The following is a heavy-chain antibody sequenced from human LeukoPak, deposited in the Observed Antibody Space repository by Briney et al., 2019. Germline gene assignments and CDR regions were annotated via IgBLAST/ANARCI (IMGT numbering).Heavy chain of an antibody. D-gene: IGHD4-11*01. CDR3: ARVTVTTTGLFGHQSPYYFDY. CDR1: GYSFSNYW. J-gene: IGHJ4*02. V-gene: IGHV5-51*01. Sequence: GESLKISCKGSGYSFSNYWIGWVRQMPGKGLEWMGIIYPGDSDTRYSPSFQGQLTISADKSISTAYLQWSSLKASDTAMYYCARVTVTTTGLFGHQSPYYFDYWGRGTLVTVSS. CDR2: IYPGDSDT.